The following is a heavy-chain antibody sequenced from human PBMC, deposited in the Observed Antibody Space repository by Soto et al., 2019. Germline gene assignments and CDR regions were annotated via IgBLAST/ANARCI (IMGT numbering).Heavy chain of an antibody. CDR3: PRSTGRTMVPELSPFYY. J-gene: IGHJ4*02. V-gene: IGHV1-69*01. CDR2: IIPIFGTA. CDR1: GGNFISYA. D-gene: IGHD3-10*01. Sequence: QVQLVQSGSEVKKPASSVKVSCKASGGNFISYAISWVRQAPGQALEWMGGIIPIFGTANYAQKLQGRVTITADESTSTAYMELSSLRSDDQAVYYCPRSTGRTMVPELSPFYYWGQGSLVTVAS.